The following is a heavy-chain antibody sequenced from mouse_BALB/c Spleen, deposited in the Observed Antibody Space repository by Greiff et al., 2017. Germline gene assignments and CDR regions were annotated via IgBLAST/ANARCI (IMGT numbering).Heavy chain of an antibody. V-gene: IGHV1-80*01. D-gene: IGHD2-3*01. J-gene: IGHJ1*01. CDR3: ARNGDGYSLFDV. CDR1: GYAFSSYW. CDR2: IYPGDGDT. Sequence: VQLQQSGPELVKPGASVKMSCKASGYAFSSYWMNWVKQRPGQGLEWIGQIYPGDGDTNYNGKFKGKATLTADKSSSTAYMQLSSLTSEDSAVYFCARNGDGYSLFDVWGAGTTVTVSS.